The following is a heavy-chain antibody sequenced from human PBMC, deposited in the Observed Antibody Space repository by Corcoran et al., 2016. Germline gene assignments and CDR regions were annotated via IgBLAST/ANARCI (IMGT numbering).Heavy chain of an antibody. Sequence: EVQLVESGGGLVKPGGSLRLSCAASGFAFSSYSMNWVRQAPGKGLEWVSSISRTSDYIYYADSVKGRFSISRDNAKNSLYLQMNSLRAEDTAVYHCATDLDNRYFDYWGQGTLVTVSS. J-gene: IGHJ4*02. CDR1: GFAFSSYS. CDR3: ATDLDNRYFDY. CDR2: ISRTSDYI. V-gene: IGHV3-21*01. D-gene: IGHD1-1*01.